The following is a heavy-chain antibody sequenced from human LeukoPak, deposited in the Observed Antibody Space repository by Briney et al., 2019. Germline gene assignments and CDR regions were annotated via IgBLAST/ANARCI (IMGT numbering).Heavy chain of an antibody. CDR1: GYTFTSYG. CDR3: ARDHDILTGPRDYYYYGMDV. J-gene: IGHJ6*02. CDR2: ISAYNGNT. V-gene: IGHV1-18*01. D-gene: IGHD3-9*01. Sequence: GASVKVSCKASGYTFTSYGISWVRQAPGQGLERMGWISAYNGNTNYAQKLQGRVTMTTDTSTSTAYMELRSLRSDDTAVYYCARDHDILTGPRDYYYYGMDVWGQGTTVTVSS.